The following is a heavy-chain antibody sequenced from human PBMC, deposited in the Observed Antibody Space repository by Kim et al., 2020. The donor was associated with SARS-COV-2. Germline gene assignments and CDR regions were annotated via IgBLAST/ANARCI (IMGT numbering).Heavy chain of an antibody. CDR2: IIPIFGTA. D-gene: IGHD3-22*01. CDR1: GGTFSSYA. CDR3: ARAPYYYDSSGYYLYWYFDL. V-gene: IGHV1-69*13. J-gene: IGHJ2*01. Sequence: SVKVSCKASGGTFSSYAISWVRQAPGQGLEWMGGIIPIFGTANYAQKFQGRVTITADESTSTAYMELSSLRSEDTAVYYCARAPYYYDSSGYYLYWYFDLWGRGTLVTVSS.